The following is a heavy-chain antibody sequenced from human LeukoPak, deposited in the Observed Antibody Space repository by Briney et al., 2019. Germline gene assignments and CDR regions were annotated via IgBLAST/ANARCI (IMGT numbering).Heavy chain of an antibody. V-gene: IGHV3-74*01. Sequence: GGSLRLSCAASGFTFSDYWMHWVRQAPGKGLAWVSHINIDGGLTNYADSVKGRFTVSRDNARNTLYLQMSSLRAEDTAIYFCAREEHRLAAAGTSAFDLVGQGTLVTVSP. D-gene: IGHD6-13*01. CDR2: INIDGGLT. J-gene: IGHJ3*01. CDR1: GFTFSDYW. CDR3: AREEHRLAAAGTSAFDL.